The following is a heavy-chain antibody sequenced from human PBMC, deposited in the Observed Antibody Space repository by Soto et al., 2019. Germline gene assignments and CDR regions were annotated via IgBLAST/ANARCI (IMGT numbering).Heavy chain of an antibody. V-gene: IGHV3-53*04. D-gene: IGHD3-3*01. CDR3: ASGWRVDAFDI. CDR2: IYSGGST. Sequence: EVQLVESGGGLVQPGGSLRLSCEASGFTVSSNYMSWVRQAPGKGLEWVSVIYSGGSTYYADSVKGRFTISRHNSKNTLYLQMNRLRAEDTAVYYCASGWRVDAFDIWGQGTMVTVSS. J-gene: IGHJ3*02. CDR1: GFTVSSNY.